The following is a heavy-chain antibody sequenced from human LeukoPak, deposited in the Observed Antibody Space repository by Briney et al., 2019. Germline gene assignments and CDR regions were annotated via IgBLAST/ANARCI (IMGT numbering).Heavy chain of an antibody. J-gene: IGHJ5*01. CDR3: ARRKFFRMGKKKEPNWFDS. V-gene: IGHV3-23*01. CDR2: ITGSGSHT. D-gene: IGHD1-14*01. CDR1: GFTFQSFD. Sequence: PGGSLRHSCEASGFTFQSFDMTWIRQAPGKGLEWVSLITGSGSHTFYAASVRGRFTVSRDNSKNTMFLQMNALRDEDTATYYCARRKFFRMGKKKEPNWFDSWGQGTLVTVSS.